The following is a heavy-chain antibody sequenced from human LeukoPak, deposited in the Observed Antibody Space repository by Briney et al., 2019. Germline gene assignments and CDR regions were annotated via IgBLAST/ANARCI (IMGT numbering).Heavy chain of an antibody. CDR3: AKDNGRYGMDV. J-gene: IGHJ6*02. D-gene: IGHD3-9*01. V-gene: IGHV3-23*01. CDR2: LSGSGTST. Sequence: GGSLRISCAASGFTFSSYALSWVRQAPGRGLEWVSGLSGSGTSTYYADSVKGRFTISRDNSKNTLYLQMTTLRAEDTAVYFCAKDNGRYGMDVWGQGTTVTVSS. CDR1: GFTFSSYA.